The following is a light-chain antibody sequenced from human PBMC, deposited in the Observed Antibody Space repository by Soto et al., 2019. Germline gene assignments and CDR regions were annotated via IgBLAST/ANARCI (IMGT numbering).Light chain of an antibody. V-gene: IGLV2-8*01. J-gene: IGLJ2*01. Sequence: QSALTQPPSASGSPGQSVTISCTGTSSDVGGYSCVSWYQQHPGKAPKLMIYEVSKRPSGVPDRFSGSKSGNTASLTVSGLQAEDEADYYCSSYAGSNIPVVFGGGTKLTVL. CDR2: EVS. CDR1: SSDVGGYSC. CDR3: SSYAGSNIPVV.